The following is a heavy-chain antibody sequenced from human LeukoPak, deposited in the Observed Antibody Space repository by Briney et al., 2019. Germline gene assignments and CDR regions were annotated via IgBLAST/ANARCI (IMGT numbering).Heavy chain of an antibody. V-gene: IGHV4-59*12. CDR1: GGSISSYY. J-gene: IGHJ4*02. D-gene: IGHD6-13*01. CDR3: ARVAWGQQLESSD. Sequence: SETLSLTCTVSGGSISSYYWSWIRQPPGKGLEWIGYIYYSGSTNYNPSLKSRVTISVDTSKNQFSLKLSSVTAADTAVYYCARVAWGQQLESSDWGQGTLVTVSS. CDR2: IYYSGST.